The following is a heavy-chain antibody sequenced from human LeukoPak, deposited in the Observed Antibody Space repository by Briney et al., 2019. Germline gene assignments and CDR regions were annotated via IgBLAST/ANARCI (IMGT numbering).Heavy chain of an antibody. V-gene: IGHV4-38-2*02. D-gene: IGHD4-23*01. J-gene: IGHJ3*02. Sequence: SETLSLTCTVSGYSISSGYYWGWIRQPLGKGLEWIGSIYHSGSTYYNPSLKSRVTISVDTSKNHFSLKLSSVTAADTAVYYCARLGGGRGDAFDIWGQGTMVTVSS. CDR2: IYHSGST. CDR3: ARLGGGRGDAFDI. CDR1: GYSISSGYY.